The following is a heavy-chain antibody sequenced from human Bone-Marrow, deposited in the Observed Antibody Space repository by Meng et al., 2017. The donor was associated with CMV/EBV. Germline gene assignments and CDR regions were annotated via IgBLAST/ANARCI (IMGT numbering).Heavy chain of an antibody. CDR1: GFTVSSNY. D-gene: IGHD2-2*01. CDR3: ARASSSTSCSGS. CDR2: IYSGGST. Sequence: GGSLRLSCAASGFTVSSNYMSWVRQAPGKGLEWVSVIYSGGSTYYADSVKGRFTISRDNSKNTLYLQMNSLRAEDTAVYYCARASSSTSCSGSWGQGTLVTVSS. V-gene: IGHV3-66*02. J-gene: IGHJ5*02.